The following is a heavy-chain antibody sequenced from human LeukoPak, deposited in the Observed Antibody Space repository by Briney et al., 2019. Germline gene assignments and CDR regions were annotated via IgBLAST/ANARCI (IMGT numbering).Heavy chain of an antibody. CDR1: GGSISSSTYY. J-gene: IGHJ4*02. CDR2: IYYTGST. CDR3: ARQISWYFDD. V-gene: IGHV4-39*01. Sequence: KTSETLSLTCTVSGGSISSSTYYWGWIRQPPRKGLEWIGSIYYTGSTSFNPSLKSRVTISVDTSKNQFSLKLSSVAATDTAIYYCARQISWYFDDWGQGTLVTVSS. D-gene: IGHD3-9*01.